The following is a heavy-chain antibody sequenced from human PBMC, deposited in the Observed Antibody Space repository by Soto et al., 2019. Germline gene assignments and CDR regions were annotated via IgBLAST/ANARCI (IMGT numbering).Heavy chain of an antibody. CDR2: ITGSSNYI. Sequence: EVQLVESGGGLVKPGGSLRLSCAASGFTFSSYSMNWVRQAPGKGLEWVSSITGSSNYIYYADSVKGRFTISRDNAKNSLYLQMNSLRAEDTAVYYCARDLSGSYYRYFDSWGQGTLVTVSS. D-gene: IGHD1-26*01. J-gene: IGHJ4*02. CDR1: GFTFSSYS. V-gene: IGHV3-21*01. CDR3: ARDLSGSYYRYFDS.